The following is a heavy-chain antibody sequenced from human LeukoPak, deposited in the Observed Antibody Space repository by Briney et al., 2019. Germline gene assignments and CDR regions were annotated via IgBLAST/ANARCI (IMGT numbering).Heavy chain of an antibody. J-gene: IGHJ6*03. CDR2: IYYSGYT. Sequence: SETLSLTCTVSGGSISSYYWSWIWQPPGKGLEWIGCIYYSGYTNYKSSLKSRVTISVDTSKNQFSLKLSSVTAADTAVYYCARTTMVRGTYYMDVWGKGTTVTVSS. V-gene: IGHV4-59*01. CDR3: ARTTMVRGTYYMDV. D-gene: IGHD3-10*01. CDR1: GGSISSYY.